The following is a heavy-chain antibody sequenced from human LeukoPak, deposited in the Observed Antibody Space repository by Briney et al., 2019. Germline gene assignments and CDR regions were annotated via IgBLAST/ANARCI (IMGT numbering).Heavy chain of an antibody. CDR2: IYSSGST. D-gene: IGHD4-17*01. CDR1: GVSINSYY. V-gene: IGHV4-4*07. CDR3: ARLFRGDYVLFDY. J-gene: IGHJ4*02. Sequence: SETLSLTCTVSGVSINSYYWTWIRQPAGKGLEWVGRIYSSGSTNYNPSLKSRVTISVDTSKNQFSLKLSSATAADTAVYYCARLFRGDYVLFDYWGQGTLVTVSS.